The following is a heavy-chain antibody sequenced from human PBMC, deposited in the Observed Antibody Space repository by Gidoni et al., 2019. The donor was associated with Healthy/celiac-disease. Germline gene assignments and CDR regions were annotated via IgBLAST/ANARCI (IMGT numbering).Heavy chain of an antibody. CDR2: ISGSGGST. CDR1: GFSFCISA. J-gene: IGHJ4*02. V-gene: IGHV3-23*01. CDR3: AKDSKYDFWSGYGDYFDY. D-gene: IGHD3-3*01. Sequence: EVQLWESGGGLVLPGWYLRLPRAASGFSFCISAMSWARQAPGKGLEWFAAISGSGGSTYYADSVKGLFTISRDNSKNTLYLQMNSLRAEDTAVYYCAKDSKYDFWSGYGDYFDYWGQGTLVTVSS.